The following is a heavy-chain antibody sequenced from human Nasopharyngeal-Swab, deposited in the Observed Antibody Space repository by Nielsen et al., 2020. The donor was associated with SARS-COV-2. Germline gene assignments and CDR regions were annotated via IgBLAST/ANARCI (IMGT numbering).Heavy chain of an antibody. CDR2: INPVNENT. CDR1: GYTFSNHS. Sequence: ASVKVSCKASGYTFSNHSMHWVRQAPGQRLEWMGWINPVNENTKYSQKFQGRVTITRDTSANIGYMELNSLRFEDTALYYCARDLDTWGIFDYWGQGTLVTVSS. D-gene: IGHD3/OR15-3a*01. V-gene: IGHV1-3*01. J-gene: IGHJ4*02. CDR3: ARDLDTWGIFDY.